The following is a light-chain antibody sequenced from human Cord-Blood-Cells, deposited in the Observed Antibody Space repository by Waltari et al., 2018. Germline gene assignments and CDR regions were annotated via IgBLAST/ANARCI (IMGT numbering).Light chain of an antibody. Sequence: QSVLTQPPSASGTPGQRVTISCSGSSSNIGSNYVYWYQQLPGTAPKLLIYRNNQRPSGVPDRFAGSKSGTSASLASSGLRSEDEADYYCAAWDDSLSGWVFGGGTKLTGL. J-gene: IGLJ3*02. V-gene: IGLV1-47*01. CDR3: AAWDDSLSGWV. CDR2: RNN. CDR1: SSNIGSNY.